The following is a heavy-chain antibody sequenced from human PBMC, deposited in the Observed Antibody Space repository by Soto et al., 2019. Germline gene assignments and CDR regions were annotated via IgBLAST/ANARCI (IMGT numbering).Heavy chain of an antibody. D-gene: IGHD2-15*01. CDR3: AAIYHSGHCSGGICHGFRWFDP. CDR2: IYHSGST. CDR1: GVSISSGGYS. Sequence: QLQLQESGSGLVKPSQTLSLTFAVSGVSISSGGYSWSWVRQPPGQGLEWIGYIYHSGSTYYNPSLKSRPTISIDMTTTQVSPKHSSVTTAATTVSSDAAIYHSGHCSGGICHGFRWFDPWGQGTLVTVSS. V-gene: IGHV4-30-2*01. J-gene: IGHJ5*02.